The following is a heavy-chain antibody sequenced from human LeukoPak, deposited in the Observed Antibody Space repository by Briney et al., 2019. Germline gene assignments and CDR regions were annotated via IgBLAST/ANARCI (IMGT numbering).Heavy chain of an antibody. D-gene: IGHD4-23*01. CDR1: GFSFGDYS. Sequence: GGSLRLSCAASGFSFGDYSMHWVRQRPGKGLEWVSLVSWDGGSVYYADSVRGRFTISRDNMKDSLLLQMKSLKTEDTAFYFCARDRGGNTAGFDSWGQGTLVTVSS. J-gene: IGHJ4*02. CDR3: ARDRGGNTAGFDS. V-gene: IGHV3-43*01. CDR2: VSWDGGSV.